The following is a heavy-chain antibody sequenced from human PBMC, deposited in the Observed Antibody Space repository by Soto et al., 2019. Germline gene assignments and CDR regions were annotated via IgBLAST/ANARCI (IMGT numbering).Heavy chain of an antibody. J-gene: IGHJ4*02. Sequence: SETLSLTCTVSGGSISSGGYYWSWIRQHPGKGLEWIGYIYYSGSTYYNPSLKSRVTISVDTSRNQLSLRLSSVPAADTAMYYCARHRRETGTYAQPLDYWGRGTLVTVSS. D-gene: IGHD1-1*01. CDR2: IYYSGST. V-gene: IGHV4-31*03. CDR1: GGSISSGGYY. CDR3: ARHRRETGTYAQPLDY.